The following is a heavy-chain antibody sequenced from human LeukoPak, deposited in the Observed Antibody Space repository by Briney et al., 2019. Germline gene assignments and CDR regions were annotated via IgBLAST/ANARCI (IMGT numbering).Heavy chain of an antibody. J-gene: IGHJ3*02. CDR1: DGSLSGSY. CDR2: IYYSGST. D-gene: IGHD1-26*01. CDR3: ARDGPYEATGSYFDAFDI. Sequence: PSETLSLTCGVSDGSLSGSYWTWIRQAPGKGLEWIGYIYYSGSTNYNPSLKSRVTISVDTSKNQLTLRLTSVTAADTAVYYCARDGPYEATGSYFDAFDIWGQGTMVTVSS. V-gene: IGHV4-59*01.